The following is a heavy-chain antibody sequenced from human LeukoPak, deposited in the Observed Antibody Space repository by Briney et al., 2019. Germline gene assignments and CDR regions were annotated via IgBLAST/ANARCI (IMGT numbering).Heavy chain of an antibody. D-gene: IGHD5-12*01. CDR3: APQQAYSPYNWFDP. Sequence: GGSLRLSCVGSRFTISKYWMHWVRQAPGTGLVWVSRIHPDGSITTYADSVKGRFTISRDNAENTLYLQMNSLRAEDTGVYYCAPQQAYSPYNWFDPWGQGTLVTVSS. J-gene: IGHJ5*02. CDR1: RFTISKYW. V-gene: IGHV3-74*03. CDR2: IHPDGSIT.